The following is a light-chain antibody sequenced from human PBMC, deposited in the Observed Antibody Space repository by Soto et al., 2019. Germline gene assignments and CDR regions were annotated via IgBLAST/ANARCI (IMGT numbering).Light chain of an antibody. CDR1: QSVQLKSNNRNY. Sequence: DIVMTQSPESLAVSLGERATINCKSSQSVQLKSNNRNYLAWYQQRPGQPPKLLIFWASTRESGVPDRFSGSGSGTDFTLTISSLQAEDAAIYYCQQFYGTPPYTFGQGTRLEIK. CDR3: QQFYGTPPYT. CDR2: WAS. V-gene: IGKV4-1*01. J-gene: IGKJ2*01.